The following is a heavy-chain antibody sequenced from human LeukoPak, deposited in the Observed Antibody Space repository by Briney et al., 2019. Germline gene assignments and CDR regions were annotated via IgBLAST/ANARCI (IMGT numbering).Heavy chain of an antibody. V-gene: IGHV1-2*02. Sequence: ASVKVSCKASGYTFTDYYMHWVRQAPGQGLEWMGWINPNSGGTNYAQKFQGRVTMTRDTSISTAYMELSRLRSDDTAVYYCAREGGRYCSSTSCYLYYWGQGTLVTVSS. D-gene: IGHD2-2*01. CDR3: AREGGRYCSSTSCYLYY. CDR1: GYTFTDYY. J-gene: IGHJ4*02. CDR2: INPNSGGT.